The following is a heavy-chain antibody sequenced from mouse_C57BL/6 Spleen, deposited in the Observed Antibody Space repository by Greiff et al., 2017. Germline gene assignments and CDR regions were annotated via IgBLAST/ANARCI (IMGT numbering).Heavy chain of an antibody. V-gene: IGHV1-52*01. CDR3: ARRIGDYDVDY. CDR2: IDPSDSET. Sequence: QVQLQQPGAELVRPGSSVKLSCKASGYTFTSYWMHWVKQRPIQGLEWIGNIDPSDSETHYNQKFKDKATLTVDKSSSTAYMQLSSLTSEDSAVYYWARRIGDYDVDYWGQGTTLTVSS. CDR1: GYTFTSYW. D-gene: IGHD2-4*01. J-gene: IGHJ2*01.